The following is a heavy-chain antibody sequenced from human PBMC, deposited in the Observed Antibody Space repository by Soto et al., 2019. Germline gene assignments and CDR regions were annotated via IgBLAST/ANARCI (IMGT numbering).Heavy chain of an antibody. CDR1: GYTFTGYY. CDR3: ARVAGLNGRSAELDV. J-gene: IGHJ6*02. Sequence: ASVKVSCKASGYTFTGYYIHWVRQAPGQGLEWMGWINPNSGGTNYAQKFQGWVTMTRDTSISTAYMELSRLRSDDTVVYYCARVAGLNGRSAELDVWGQGTTVTVSS. V-gene: IGHV1-2*04. CDR2: INPNSGGT. D-gene: IGHD2-21*01.